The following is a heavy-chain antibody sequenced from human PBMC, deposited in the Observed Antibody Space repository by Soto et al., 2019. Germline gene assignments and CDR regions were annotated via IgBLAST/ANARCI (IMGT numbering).Heavy chain of an antibody. CDR3: ARDNRRPLRKYYYYGMDV. Sequence: SETLSLTCTVSGGSISSGGYYWSWIRQHPGKGLEWIGYIYYSGSTYYNPSLKSRVTISVDTSKNQFSLKLSSVTAADTAVYYCARDNRRPLRKYYYYGMDVWGQGTTVTFSS. V-gene: IGHV4-31*03. J-gene: IGHJ6*02. CDR1: GGSISSGGYY. CDR2: IYYSGST. D-gene: IGHD6-6*01.